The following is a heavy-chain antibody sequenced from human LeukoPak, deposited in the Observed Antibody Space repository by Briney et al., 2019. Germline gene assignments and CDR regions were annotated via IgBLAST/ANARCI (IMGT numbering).Heavy chain of an antibody. J-gene: IGHJ6*04. CDR1: GFTLTTYW. Sequence: PGGSLRLSCATSGFTLTTYWMYWVRQVPGKGPVWVSRISPDGTITTYADSVKGRFTISRDNSKNTLYLQTGSLRGEDMAVYYCARDAWRSDSVWGKGTTVTVSS. V-gene: IGHV3-74*03. CDR2: ISPDGTIT. CDR3: ARDAWRSDSV. D-gene: IGHD3-3*01.